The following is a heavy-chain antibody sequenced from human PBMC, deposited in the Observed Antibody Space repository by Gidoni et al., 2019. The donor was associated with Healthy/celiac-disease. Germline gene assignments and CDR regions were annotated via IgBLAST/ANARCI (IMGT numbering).Heavy chain of an antibody. J-gene: IGHJ3*02. V-gene: IGHV3-21*01. CDR2: ISSRSSYI. CDR3: ARDSSDLEGAFDI. CDR1: GFPFSSYS. Sequence: VHLVESGAGLVKPGGSLSLSCAASGFPFSSYSMNWVRQAPGKGLEWVSSISSRSSYIYYADAGKGRFTISRDNAKNSLYLQMNSLRAEDTAVYYCARDSSDLEGAFDIWGQGTMVTVSS.